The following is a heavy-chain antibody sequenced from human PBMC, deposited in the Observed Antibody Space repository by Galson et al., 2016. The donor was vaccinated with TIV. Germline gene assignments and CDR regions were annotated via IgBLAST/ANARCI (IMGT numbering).Heavy chain of an antibody. CDR3: ARVDYSGSGTAFDS. CDR1: GGSISSYY. V-gene: IGHV4-59*01. D-gene: IGHD3-10*01. Sequence: LSLTCTVSGGSISSYYWTWIRPPPGKGLEWIGYVYYTGNTNYNPSLKNRVTMSVDTSKNQFSLKLNSVTAADTAVYFCARVDYSGSGTAFDSWGQGTLVTVSS. J-gene: IGHJ4*02. CDR2: VYYTGNT.